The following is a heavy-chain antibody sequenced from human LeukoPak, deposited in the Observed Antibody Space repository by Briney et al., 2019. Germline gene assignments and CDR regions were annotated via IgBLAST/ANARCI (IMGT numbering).Heavy chain of an antibody. V-gene: IGHV3-23*01. D-gene: IGHD3-3*02. CDR2: ISGSGGST. Sequence: GGALRLSCAASGFTFSSYAMSWVRQAPGKGLEWVSAISGSGGSTYYADSVKGRFTISRDNSKNTLYLQMNSLRAEDTAVYYCAKDSISYYGLDVWGQGTTVTDSS. J-gene: IGHJ6*02. CDR1: GFTFSSYA. CDR3: AKDSISYYGLDV.